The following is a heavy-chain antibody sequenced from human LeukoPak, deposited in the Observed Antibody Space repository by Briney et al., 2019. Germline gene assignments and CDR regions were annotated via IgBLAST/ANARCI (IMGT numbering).Heavy chain of an antibody. CDR1: GGSISSSY. V-gene: IGHV4-59*08. CDR3: VRVPDSSGYGAFDT. D-gene: IGHD3-22*01. CDR2: IHYSGST. J-gene: IGHJ3*02. Sequence: SETLSLTCTVSGGSISSSYWNWIRQPPGRGLEWIGDIHYSGSTNYNPSLKSRVTISVDTSKNQFSLKLSSVTAADTAVYYCVRVPDSSGYGAFDTWGQGTMVSVSS.